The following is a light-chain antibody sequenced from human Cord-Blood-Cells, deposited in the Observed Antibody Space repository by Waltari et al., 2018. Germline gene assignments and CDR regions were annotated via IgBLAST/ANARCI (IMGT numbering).Light chain of an antibody. CDR1: NIGSKS. CDR3: QVWDSSSDHPV. V-gene: IGLV3-21*04. CDR2: YDS. Sequence: SYVLTQPPSVSVAPGKTARITCGGNNIGSKSVQWYQQKPGQAPVLVINYDSDRPSGIPERFSGSNSGNTATLTISRVEAGDEADYYCQVWDSSSDHPVFGGGTKLTVL. J-gene: IGLJ3*02.